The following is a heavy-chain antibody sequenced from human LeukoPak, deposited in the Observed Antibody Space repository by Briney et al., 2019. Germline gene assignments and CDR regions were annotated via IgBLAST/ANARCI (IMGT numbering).Heavy chain of an antibody. D-gene: IGHD6-6*01. CDR1: VYTVTASD. V-gene: IGHV1-2*02. Sequence: ASVKVSCKASVYTVTASDSPCVLQPPGQGLEWMGWINPNSGGTNYAQKFQGRVTMTRDTSISTAYMELSRLRSDDTAAYYCARRQQLAGWSDPWGQGTLVTVSS. CDR2: INPNSGGT. J-gene: IGHJ5*02. CDR3: ARRQQLAGWSDP.